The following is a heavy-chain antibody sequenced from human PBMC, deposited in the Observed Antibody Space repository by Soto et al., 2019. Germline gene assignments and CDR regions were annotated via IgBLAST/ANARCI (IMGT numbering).Heavy chain of an antibody. CDR2: IYYSGST. J-gene: IGHJ6*02. D-gene: IGHD2-8*01. CDR3: ARDSGVLMVSANYGMDV. Sequence: SETLSLTCTVSGGSISSGGYYWSWIRRHPGKGLEWIGYIYYSGSTYYNPSLKSRVTISVDTSKNQFSLKLSSVTAADTAVYYCARDSGVLMVSANYGMDVWGQGTTVTVSS. CDR1: GGSISSGGYY. V-gene: IGHV4-31*03.